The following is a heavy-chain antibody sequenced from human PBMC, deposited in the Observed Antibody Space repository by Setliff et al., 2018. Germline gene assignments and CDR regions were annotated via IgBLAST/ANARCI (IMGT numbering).Heavy chain of an antibody. CDR1: GGSISSYY. CDR3: ARDPGPPMVGGVIRRYYYYYGMDV. V-gene: IGHV4-59*12. J-gene: IGHJ6*02. Sequence: PSETLSLTCTVSGGSISSYYWSWIRQPPGKGLEWIGSIYHSGSTYYNPSLKSRVTISVDTSKNQFSLKLTSVTAADTAVYYCARDPGPPMVGGVIRRYYYYYGMDVWGQGTTVTVSS. D-gene: IGHD3-10*01. CDR2: IYHSGST.